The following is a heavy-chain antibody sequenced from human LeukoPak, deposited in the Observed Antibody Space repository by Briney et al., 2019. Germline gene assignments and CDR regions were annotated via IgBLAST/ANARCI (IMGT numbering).Heavy chain of an antibody. J-gene: IGHJ5*02. CDR1: GGSISSSSYY. V-gene: IGHV4-39*07. CDR2: IYYSGNT. CDR3: ARESGSYLWRSWLNP. Sequence: NPSETLSLTCTVSGGSISSSSYYWGWIRQPPGKGLEWIGSIYYSGNTNYNPSLKSRVTISVDTSKNQFSLKLNSVTAADTAVYYCARESGSYLWRSWLNPWGQGTLVTVSS. D-gene: IGHD3-16*01.